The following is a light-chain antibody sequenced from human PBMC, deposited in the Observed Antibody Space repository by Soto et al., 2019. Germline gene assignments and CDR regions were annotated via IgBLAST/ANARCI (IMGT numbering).Light chain of an antibody. CDR1: QSVGSY. CDR2: DAS. V-gene: IGKV3-11*01. CDR3: QQRYSWPLT. J-gene: IGKJ3*01. Sequence: EIVLTQSPATLSLSPGESGTLSCRASQSVGSYLVWYQQRPGQTPRLLIYDASNRATDIPARFSGSGSGTDFTLTIISLEPEDFAVYYCQQRYSWPLTFGPGTKVDIK.